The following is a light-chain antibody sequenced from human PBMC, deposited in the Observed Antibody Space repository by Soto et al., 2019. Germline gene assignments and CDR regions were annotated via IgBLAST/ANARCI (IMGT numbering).Light chain of an antibody. Sequence: EIVLTQSPGTLSLSPGERATLSCRASQSVSNSYLAWYQQKPGQASRLLIYGASSRATGIPDRFSGSGSGTDFTLTISRLEPEDFAVYYCQQYGSSPWTFGQGTKVVIK. CDR2: GAS. CDR1: QSVSNSY. V-gene: IGKV3-20*01. CDR3: QQYGSSPWT. J-gene: IGKJ1*01.